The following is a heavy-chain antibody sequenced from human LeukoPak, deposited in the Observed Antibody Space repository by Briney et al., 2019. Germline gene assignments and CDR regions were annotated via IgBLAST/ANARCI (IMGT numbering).Heavy chain of an antibody. J-gene: IGHJ1*01. V-gene: IGHV3-48*03. D-gene: IGHD5-18*01. Sequence: GGTLRLSCAASGFTFSSYEMNWVRQAPGKGLEWGSYISNSGTAIYYADSVKGRFTISRDNAKSSLYLQMNSLRAEDTAVYYCARAGYSMDTEYFQHWGQGTLVTVSS. CDR3: ARAGYSMDTEYFQH. CDR2: ISNSGTAI. CDR1: GFTFSSYE.